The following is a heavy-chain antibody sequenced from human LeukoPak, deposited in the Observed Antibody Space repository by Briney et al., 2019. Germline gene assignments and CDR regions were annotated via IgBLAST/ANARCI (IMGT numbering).Heavy chain of an antibody. V-gene: IGHV3-21*01. J-gene: IGHJ5*02. D-gene: IGHD5-18*01. CDR3: ARELSNFPTAMVT. CDR2: ISSSSYI. Sequence: PGGSLRLSCAASGFTFSSYSMNWVRQAPGKGLEWVSSISSSSYIYYADSVKGRFTISRDNAKNSLYLQMNSLRAEDTAVYYCARELSNFPTAMVTWGQGTLVTVSS. CDR1: GFTFSSYS.